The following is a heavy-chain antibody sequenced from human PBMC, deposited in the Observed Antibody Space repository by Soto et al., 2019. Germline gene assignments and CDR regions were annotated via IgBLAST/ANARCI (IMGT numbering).Heavy chain of an antibody. Sequence: QVQLVESGGGVVQPGRSLRLSCAASGFTFSSYGMHWVRQAPGTALEWVADISYEGSKKYYAASVKGRCTISRDNSKNTLYLQMNRLRAEDTAVYYCAQDHSSGWYRPVSWGQGTLFTVAS. D-gene: IGHD6-19*01. CDR1: GFTFSSYG. V-gene: IGHV3-30*18. CDR3: AQDHSSGWYRPVS. CDR2: ISYEGSKK. J-gene: IGHJ5*02.